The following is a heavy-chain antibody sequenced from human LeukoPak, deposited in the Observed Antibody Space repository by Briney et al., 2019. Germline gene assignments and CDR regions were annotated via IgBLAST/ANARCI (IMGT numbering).Heavy chain of an antibody. Sequence: GGSLRLSCAASGFTFSSYGMHWVRQAPGKGLEWVAVISDDGSNKYYADSVKGRFTISRDNSKNTLYLQMNSLRSEDTAVYYCARSVEPGTITGYFDYWGQGTLVTVSS. CDR3: ARSVEPGTITGYFDY. J-gene: IGHJ4*02. CDR2: ISDDGSNK. V-gene: IGHV3-30*03. D-gene: IGHD5-24*01. CDR1: GFTFSSYG.